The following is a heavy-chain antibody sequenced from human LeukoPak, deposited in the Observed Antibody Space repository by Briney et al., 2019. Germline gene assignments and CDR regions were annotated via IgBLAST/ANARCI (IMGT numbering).Heavy chain of an antibody. CDR3: ASGQDYGDYVGNY. D-gene: IGHD4-17*01. CDR2: IYSGGST. Sequence: GGSLRLSCAASGFTFDDYTMHWVRQAPGKGLEWVSVIYSGGSTYYADSVKGRFTISRDNSKNTLYLQMNSLRAEDTAVYYCASGQDYGDYVGNYWGQGTLVTVSS. CDR1: GFTFDDYT. V-gene: IGHV3-66*01. J-gene: IGHJ4*02.